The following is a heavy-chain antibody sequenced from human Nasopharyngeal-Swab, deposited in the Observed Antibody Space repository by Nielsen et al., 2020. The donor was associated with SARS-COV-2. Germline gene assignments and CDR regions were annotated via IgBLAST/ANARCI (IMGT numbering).Heavy chain of an antibody. D-gene: IGHD5-12*01. Sequence: SETLSLTCAASGGSISSGGYSWSWIRQPPGKGLEWIGYIYHSGSTYYNPSLKSRVTISVDRSKNQFSLKLSSVTAADTAVYYCARDARLRGYSGYAYDYWGQGTLVTVSS. V-gene: IGHV4-30-2*01. J-gene: IGHJ4*02. CDR2: IYHSGST. CDR3: ARDARLRGYSGYAYDY. CDR1: GGSISSGGYS.